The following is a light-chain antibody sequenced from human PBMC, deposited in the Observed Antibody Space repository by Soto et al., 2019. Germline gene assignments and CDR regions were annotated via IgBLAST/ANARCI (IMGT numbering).Light chain of an antibody. V-gene: IGKV1-39*01. CDR1: QNINIY. Sequence: IQLTQSPSSLSASVGDRVTVTCRASQNINIYLNWYQQKPGKAPTLLIYGASSLQSGVPSRLSGGGSRTDFTLTISSLQAEDFATYYCQQSYRSPYTFGQGTRLEI. CDR2: GAS. J-gene: IGKJ2*01. CDR3: QQSYRSPYT.